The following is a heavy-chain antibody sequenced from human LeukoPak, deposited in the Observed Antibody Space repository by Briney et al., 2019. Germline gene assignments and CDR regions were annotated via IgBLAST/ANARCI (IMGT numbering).Heavy chain of an antibody. CDR3: VRDRDWAFDY. V-gene: IGHV3-21*01. J-gene: IGHJ4*02. CDR2: ITSSGSYI. Sequence: GGSLRLSCAASAFSFSNYNMNWVRQAPGKGLEWVSSITSSGSYIYYADSVKGRFTFSRDNSKNTVYLQMNSLRPEDTAVYYCVRDRDWAFDYWGQGSLVTVSS. D-gene: IGHD2-21*02. CDR1: AFSFSNYN.